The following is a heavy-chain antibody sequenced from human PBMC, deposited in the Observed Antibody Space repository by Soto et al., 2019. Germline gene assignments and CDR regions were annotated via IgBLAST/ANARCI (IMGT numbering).Heavy chain of an antibody. D-gene: IGHD3-22*01. Sequence: QLQLQESGSGLVKPSQTLSLTCAVSGGSISSGGYSWSWIRQPPGKGLEWIGYIYHSGSTYYNPSLKSRVPLSVDRSKNQFSLKLSSVSAADTAVYYCARARDSSGYYWGWFDPWGQGTLVTVSS. J-gene: IGHJ5*02. CDR1: GGSISSGGYS. CDR3: ARARDSSGYYWGWFDP. V-gene: IGHV4-30-2*01. CDR2: IYHSGST.